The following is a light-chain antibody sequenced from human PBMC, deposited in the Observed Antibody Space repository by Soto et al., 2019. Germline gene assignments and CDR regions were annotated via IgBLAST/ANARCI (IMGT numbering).Light chain of an antibody. V-gene: IGKV1-9*01. CDR3: QQLNRYPYT. CDR2: AAS. CDR1: QSISSY. J-gene: IGKJ2*01. Sequence: DIQLTQSPSFLSASVGDRVTITCRASQSISSYLAWYQQKPGKAPKLLIYAASTLQSGVPSRFSGSGSGTEFTLTISCLQPEDFATYYCQQLNRYPYTFGQGTKLEIK.